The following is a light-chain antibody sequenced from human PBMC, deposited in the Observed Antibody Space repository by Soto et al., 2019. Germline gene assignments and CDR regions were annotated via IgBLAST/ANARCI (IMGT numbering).Light chain of an antibody. CDR2: DVS. J-gene: IGLJ2*01. CDR1: SSDVGGYNY. Sequence: QSALTQPASVSGSPGQSITISCTGTSSDVGGYNYVSWYQQHPGRAPKLMIYDVSNRPSGVSNRFSGSKSGNTASLTISGLQAEDEADYYCCSLTSRYTATFGGGTKLTVL. CDR3: CSLTSRYTAT. V-gene: IGLV2-14*01.